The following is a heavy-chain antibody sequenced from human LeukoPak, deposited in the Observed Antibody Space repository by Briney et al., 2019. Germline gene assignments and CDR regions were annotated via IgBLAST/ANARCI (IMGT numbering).Heavy chain of an antibody. CDR2: IYHSGST. J-gene: IGHJ4*02. CDR3: VNYYDSSDYQQPNHFDY. Sequence: PSETLSLTCTVSGYSISSGYYWGWIRQPPGKGLEWIGSIYHSGSTYYNPSLKSRFTISVDTSKNQFSLKLSSVTAADTAVYYCVNYYDSSDYQQPNHFDYWGQGTLVTVSS. CDR1: GYSISSGYY. D-gene: IGHD3-22*01. V-gene: IGHV4-38-2*02.